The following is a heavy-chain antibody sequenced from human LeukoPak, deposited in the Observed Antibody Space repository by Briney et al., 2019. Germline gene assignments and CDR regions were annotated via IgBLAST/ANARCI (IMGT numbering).Heavy chain of an antibody. CDR3: AKGGESRYCSSTSCYRGPPED. J-gene: IGHJ4*02. CDR2: IRYDGSNK. D-gene: IGHD2-2*02. Sequence: GGSLRLSCAASGFTFSSYGMHWVRQAPGKGLEWVAFIRYDGSNKYYADSVKGRFTISRDNSKNTLYLQMNSLRAEDTAVYYCAKGGESRYCSSTSCYRGPPEDWGQGTLVTVSS. CDR1: GFTFSSYG. V-gene: IGHV3-30*02.